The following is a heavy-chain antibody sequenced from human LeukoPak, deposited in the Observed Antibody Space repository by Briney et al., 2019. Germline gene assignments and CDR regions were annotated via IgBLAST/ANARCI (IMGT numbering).Heavy chain of an antibody. V-gene: IGHV3-9*01. Sequence: QSGGSLRLSCAASGFTFSNYWMHWIRQAPGKGLEWVSGISWNSGSIGYADSVKGRFTISRDNAKNSLYLQMNSLRAEDTALYYCAKEAVAGFDYWGQGTLVTVSS. D-gene: IGHD6-19*01. CDR1: GFTFSNYW. CDR2: ISWNSGSI. CDR3: AKEAVAGFDY. J-gene: IGHJ4*02.